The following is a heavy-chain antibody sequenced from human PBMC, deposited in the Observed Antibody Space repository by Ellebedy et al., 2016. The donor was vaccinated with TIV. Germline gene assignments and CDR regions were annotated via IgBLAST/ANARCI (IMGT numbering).Heavy chain of an antibody. CDR1: GGSFTSYY. V-gene: IGHV4-59*01. J-gene: IGHJ6*02. CDR3: ARIAARYYGMDV. Sequence: SETLSLXCTVSGGSFTSYYWTWIRQPPGKGLEWIGFIFHNGNTNYNPSLKSRVTISVDTSKNQFSLKPSSVTAADTAVYHCARIAARYYGMDVWGQGTTVTVSS. CDR2: IFHNGNT. D-gene: IGHD6-6*01.